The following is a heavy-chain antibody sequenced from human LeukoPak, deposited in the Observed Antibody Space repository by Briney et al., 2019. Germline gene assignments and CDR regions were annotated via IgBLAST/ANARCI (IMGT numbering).Heavy chain of an antibody. V-gene: IGHV3-23*01. J-gene: IGHJ4*02. D-gene: IGHD2-2*02. CDR2: ISGSGGST. CDR1: GFTFSSYA. Sequence: GGSLRLSCAASGFTFSSYAMSWVRQAPGKGLEWVSAISGSGGSTYYADSVKGRSTISRDNSKNTLYLQMNSLRAEDTAVYYCAKDIIVVVPAAISYWGQGTLVTVSS. CDR3: AKDIIVVVPAAISY.